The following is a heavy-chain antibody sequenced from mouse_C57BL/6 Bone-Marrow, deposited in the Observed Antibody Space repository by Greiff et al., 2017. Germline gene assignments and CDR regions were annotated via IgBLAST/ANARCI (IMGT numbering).Heavy chain of an antibody. Sequence: QVQLQQPGAELVRPGTSVKLSCKASGYTFTSYWMHWVKQRPGQGLAWSGVIDPSDSYTNYNQKFKSKATLTVDKSSSTAYMQLSSLTSEDSAVYYCARERLLRLDVWGTGTTGTVSS. V-gene: IGHV1-59*01. CDR1: GYTFTSYW. D-gene: IGHD1-1*01. CDR3: ARERLLRLDV. J-gene: IGHJ1*03. CDR2: IDPSDSYT.